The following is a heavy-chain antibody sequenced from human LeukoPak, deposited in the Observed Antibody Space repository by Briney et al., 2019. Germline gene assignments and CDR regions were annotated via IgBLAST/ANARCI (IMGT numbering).Heavy chain of an antibody. CDR2: ISYDGRNK. J-gene: IGHJ3*02. V-gene: IGHV3-30*03. CDR1: GFTFSSYG. Sequence: PPGGSLRLSCAASGFTFSSYGMHWVRQAPGKGLKWVAVISYDGRNKYYADSVKGRFTISRDNSKNTLYLQMNSLRAEDTAVYYCARDWSTMIEDASDIWGQGTMVTVSS. CDR3: ARDWSTMIEDASDI. D-gene: IGHD3-22*01.